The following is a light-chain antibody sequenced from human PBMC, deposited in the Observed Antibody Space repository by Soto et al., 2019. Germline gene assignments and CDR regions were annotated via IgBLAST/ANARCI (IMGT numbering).Light chain of an antibody. CDR2: DAS. CDR1: QTVRNNY. J-gene: IGKJ4*01. Sequence: EFVLTQSPCTLSLSTGERATLSWRASQTVRNNYLAWYQQNPGQAPRLLTYDASSRATGIPDRFSGGGSGTDFPLTISRLEPEDFAVYYCQQFSSYPLTFGGGTKVDI. V-gene: IGKV3-20*01. CDR3: QQFSSYPLT.